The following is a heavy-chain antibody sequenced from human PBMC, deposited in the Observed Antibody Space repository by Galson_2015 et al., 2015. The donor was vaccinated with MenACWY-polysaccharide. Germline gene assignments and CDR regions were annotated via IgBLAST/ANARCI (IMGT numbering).Heavy chain of an antibody. D-gene: IGHD6-6*01. Sequence: SCKAFGYTFTSYAIHWVRQAPGQRLEWMGWINAGNGNTKYSQNFQGRVTITRDTSASTAYMELSSLRSEDTAVYYCAKAGPSSGGTYFDYWGQGSLVTVSS. CDR1: GYTFTSYA. J-gene: IGHJ4*02. CDR2: INAGNGNT. CDR3: AKAGPSSGGTYFDY. V-gene: IGHV1-3*01.